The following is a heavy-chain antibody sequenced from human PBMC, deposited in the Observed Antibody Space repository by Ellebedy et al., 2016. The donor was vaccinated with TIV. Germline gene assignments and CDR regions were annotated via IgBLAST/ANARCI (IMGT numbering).Heavy chain of an antibody. V-gene: IGHV5-10-1*01. D-gene: IGHD2-15*01. CDR1: GYSFTSYW. CDR3: ARLLWSGGSWCFDS. J-gene: IGHJ4*02. CDR2: IDPSDFYT. Sequence: KVSCXGSGYSFTSYWITWVRQMPGKGLEWMGRIDPSDFYTNYSPSFQGHVTISADKSISTAYLQWSSLKASDTAMYYCARLLWSGGSWCFDSWGQGTLVTVSS.